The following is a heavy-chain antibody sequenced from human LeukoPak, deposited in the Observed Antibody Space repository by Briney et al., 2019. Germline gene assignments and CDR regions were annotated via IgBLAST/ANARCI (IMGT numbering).Heavy chain of an antibody. V-gene: IGHV3-53*01. CDR1: GFTVSSSY. Sequence: GGSLRLSCAASGFTVSSSYMSWVRQAPGKGLEWVSVIYSGGSTYYADSVKGRFTISRDNSKNTLYLQMNSLRAEDTAVYYCAREGYYDSSGPFDYWGQGTLVTVSS. J-gene: IGHJ4*02. D-gene: IGHD3-22*01. CDR2: IYSGGST. CDR3: AREGYYDSSGPFDY.